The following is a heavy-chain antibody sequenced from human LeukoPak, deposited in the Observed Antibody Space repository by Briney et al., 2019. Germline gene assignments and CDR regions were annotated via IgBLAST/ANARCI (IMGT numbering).Heavy chain of an antibody. V-gene: IGHV3-66*01. D-gene: IGHD3-3*01. CDR1: GFTVNNYY. Sequence: PGGSLRLSCAASGFTVNNYYMTWVRQAPGKGLECVSILYSGGMTYYADSVKGRFTISTDTSKNTVNLQMNSLRAEDTAVYYCARVRFLEWLPSEDMDVWGKGTTVTVSS. CDR3: ARVRFLEWLPSEDMDV. J-gene: IGHJ6*03. CDR2: LYSGGMT.